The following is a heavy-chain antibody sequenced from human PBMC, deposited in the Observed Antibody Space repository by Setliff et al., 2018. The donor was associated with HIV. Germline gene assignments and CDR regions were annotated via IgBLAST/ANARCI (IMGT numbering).Heavy chain of an antibody. CDR2: ISSSDK. CDR1: GFTFSSYE. D-gene: IGHD1-20*01. J-gene: IGHJ6*03. Sequence: GGSLRLSCAASGFTFSSYEMNWVRQAPGKGLEWVSYISSSDKYYGDSVRGRFTISRDNSKDTLYLQMNSLRSEDTAVYFCAKSFNSGPTNWNIDVWGTGTTVTVSS. CDR3: AKSFNSGPTNWNIDV. V-gene: IGHV3-48*03.